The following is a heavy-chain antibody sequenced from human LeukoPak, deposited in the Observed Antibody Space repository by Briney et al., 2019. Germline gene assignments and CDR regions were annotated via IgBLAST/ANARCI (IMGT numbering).Heavy chain of an antibody. V-gene: IGHV1-69*13. CDR2: IIPIFGTA. CDR1: GGTFSSYA. D-gene: IGHD2-21*02. Sequence: SVKVSCKASGGTFSSYAISWVRQAPGQGLEWMGGIIPIFGTANYAQKFQGRVTITADESTSTAYMELSSLRSEDTAVYYCARDASYCGGDCYTDYWGQGTLVTVSS. CDR3: ARDASYCGGDCYTDY. J-gene: IGHJ4*02.